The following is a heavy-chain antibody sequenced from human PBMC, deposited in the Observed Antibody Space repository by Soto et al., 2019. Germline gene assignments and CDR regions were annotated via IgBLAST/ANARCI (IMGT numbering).Heavy chain of an antibody. V-gene: IGHV3-30-3*01. D-gene: IGHD6-6*01. CDR2: ISYDGSNK. CDR3: ARGNLIYSSSRGWFDP. CDR1: GFTFSSYA. J-gene: IGHJ5*02. Sequence: GGSLRLSCAASGFTFSSYAMHWVRQAPGKGLEWVAVISYDGSNKYYADSVKGRFTISRDNSKNTLYLQMNSLRAEDTAVYYCARGNLIYSSSRGWFDPWGQGTLVTVS.